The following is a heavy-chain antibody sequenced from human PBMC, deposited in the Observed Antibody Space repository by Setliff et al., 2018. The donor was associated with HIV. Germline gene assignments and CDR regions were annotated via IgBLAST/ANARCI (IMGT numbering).Heavy chain of an antibody. V-gene: IGHV1-2*02. D-gene: IGHD3-22*01. CDR3: ARGADYYDSSGYRGGGLYYMDV. CDR2: INPNSGGT. CDR1: GYTFTGYY. J-gene: IGHJ6*03. Sequence: ASVKVSCKASGYTFTGYYMHWVRQAPGQGLEWMGWINPNSGGTNYAQKFQGRVTMTRDTSISTAYMELSRLRSDDRAVYYCARGADYYDSSGYRGGGLYYMDVWGKGTTVTVSS.